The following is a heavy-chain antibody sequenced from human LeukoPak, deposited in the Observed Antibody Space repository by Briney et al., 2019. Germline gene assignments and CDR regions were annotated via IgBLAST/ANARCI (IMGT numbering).Heavy chain of an antibody. Sequence: SETLSLTCTISGGSISGYYWSWIRQPAGKGREWIGRIFSRGTTNYNPSLKSRVTMSVDTSKNQFSLKLSSVTAADTAVYYCARDHNGGFDPWGQGTLVTVSS. V-gene: IGHV4-4*07. CDR3: ARDHNGGFDP. CDR1: GGSISGYY. D-gene: IGHD1-1*01. CDR2: IFSRGTT. J-gene: IGHJ5*02.